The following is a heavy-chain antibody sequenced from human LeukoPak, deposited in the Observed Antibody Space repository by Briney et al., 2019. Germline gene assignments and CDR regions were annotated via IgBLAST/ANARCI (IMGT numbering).Heavy chain of an antibody. J-gene: IGHJ6*03. CDR3: AREYSGSYRLYYYYYMDV. D-gene: IGHD1-26*01. CDR2: IYTSGST. V-gene: IGHV4-61*02. CDR1: GGSISSGSYY. Sequence: TSETLSLTCTVSGGSISSGSYYWSWIRQPAGKGLEWIGRIYTSGSTNYNPSLKSRVTISVDTSKNQFSLKLSSVTAADTAVYYCAREYSGSYRLYYYYYMDVWGKGTTVTVSS.